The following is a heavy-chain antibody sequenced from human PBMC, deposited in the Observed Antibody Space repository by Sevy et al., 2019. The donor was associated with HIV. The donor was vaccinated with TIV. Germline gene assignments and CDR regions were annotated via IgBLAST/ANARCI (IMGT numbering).Heavy chain of an antibody. CDR1: GDSISSYY. CDR3: ARELISGRYYGMDV. D-gene: IGHD6-19*01. J-gene: IGHJ6*02. CDR2: IYYTGST. V-gene: IGHV4-59*01. Sequence: SETLSLTCTVSGDSISSYYWSWIRQPPGKGLEWIGYIYYTGSTNYNPSLKSRVTISVDTSKNQFSLKLSSVTAADMAVYYCARELISGRYYGMDVWGQGTTVTVSS.